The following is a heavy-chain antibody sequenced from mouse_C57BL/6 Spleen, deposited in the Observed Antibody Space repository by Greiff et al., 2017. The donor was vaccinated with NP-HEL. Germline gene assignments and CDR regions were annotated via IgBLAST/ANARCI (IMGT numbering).Heavy chain of an antibody. J-gene: IGHJ3*01. Sequence: EVMLVESGEGLVKPGGSLKLSCAASGFTFSSYAMSWVRQTPEKRLEWVAYISSGGDYIYYADTVKGRFTISRDNARNTLYLQMSSLKSEDTAMYYCTRDSNYVGWFAYWGQGTLVTVSA. D-gene: IGHD2-5*01. CDR1: GFTFSSYA. V-gene: IGHV5-9-1*02. CDR2: ISSGGDYI. CDR3: TRDSNYVGWFAY.